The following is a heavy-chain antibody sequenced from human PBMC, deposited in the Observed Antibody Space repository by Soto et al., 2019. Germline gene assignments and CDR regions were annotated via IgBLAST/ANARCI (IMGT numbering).Heavy chain of an antibody. CDR3: VXXXSAFHRGYGMDV. J-gene: IGHJ6*02. V-gene: IGHV5-51*01. CDR1: GYSFTNYW. Sequence: PGESLKISCEGSGYSFTNYWIVWVRQMPGKGLEWMGIIHPGNSDTRYSPSFQGQVTISVDKSISTAYLQWSSLQAXDTAMYYCVXXXSAFHRGYGMDVWGQGTTVTVSS. CDR2: IHPGNSDT.